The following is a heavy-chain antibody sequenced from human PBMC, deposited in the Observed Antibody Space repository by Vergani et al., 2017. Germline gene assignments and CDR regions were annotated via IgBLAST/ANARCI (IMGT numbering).Heavy chain of an antibody. CDR1: GFTFSSYA. Sequence: VQLVESGGGLVQPGRSLRLSCAASGFTFSSYAMHWVRQAPGKGLEWVAVISYDGSNKYYADSAKGRFTISRDNSKNTLYLQMNSLRAEDTAVYYCARDQRSDAFDIWGQGTMVTVSS. V-gene: IGHV3-30-3*01. CDR2: ISYDGSNK. J-gene: IGHJ3*02. CDR3: ARDQRSDAFDI.